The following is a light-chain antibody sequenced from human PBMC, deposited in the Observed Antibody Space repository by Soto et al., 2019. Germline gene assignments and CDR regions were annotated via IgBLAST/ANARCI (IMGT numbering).Light chain of an antibody. Sequence: EIVLTQSPATLSLSPGERATLSCRASQSVSSYLAWYQQKPGQPPRLLIYDASNRATGVPARFSGSGSGTDSTLTISSLEPEDFAVYYCQQRSNWPPLTFGPGTKVDIK. CDR2: DAS. CDR1: QSVSSY. V-gene: IGKV3-11*01. J-gene: IGKJ3*01. CDR3: QQRSNWPPLT.